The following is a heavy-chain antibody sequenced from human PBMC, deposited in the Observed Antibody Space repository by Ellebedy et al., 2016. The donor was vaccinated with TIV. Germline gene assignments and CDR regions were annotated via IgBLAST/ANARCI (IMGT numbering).Heavy chain of an antibody. CDR1: GGSISAYY. V-gene: IGHV4-59*01. Sequence: SETLSLTCTVSGGSISAYYWSWIRQPPGKGLEWIWYIHYSGSTNYNPSLKSRVTISVDTSKNQFSLKLTSVNAADTALYYCASGFYDSRGYSMPFDYWGQGTLVTVSS. D-gene: IGHD3-22*01. CDR2: IHYSGST. CDR3: ASGFYDSRGYSMPFDY. J-gene: IGHJ4*02.